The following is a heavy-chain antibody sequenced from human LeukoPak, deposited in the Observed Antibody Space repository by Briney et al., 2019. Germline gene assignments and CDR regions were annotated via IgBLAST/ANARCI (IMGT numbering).Heavy chain of an antibody. CDR2: TYYRSKWYN. D-gene: IGHD3-10*01. J-gene: IGHJ5*02. V-gene: IGHV6-1*01. Sequence: SQTLSLTFAISGDSVSSNSAALNWLRQSPSRGLEWLGRTYYRSKWYNDYAVSVKSRITINPDTSKNQFSLQLNSVTPEDTAVYYCARAEDYYGSGSYYWFDPWGQGTLVTVSS. CDR1: GDSVSSNSAA. CDR3: ARAEDYYGSGSYYWFDP.